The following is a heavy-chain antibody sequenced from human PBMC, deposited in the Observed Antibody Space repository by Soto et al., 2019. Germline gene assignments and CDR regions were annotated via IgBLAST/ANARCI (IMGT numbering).Heavy chain of an antibody. D-gene: IGHD1-1*01. CDR2: INHTGST. CDR1: GGSFSGYS. V-gene: IGHV4-34*01. J-gene: IGHJ4*02. Sequence: PSETLSLTCAVYGGSFSGYSWTWIRQPPGTGLEWIGEINHTGSTNYNPSLKSRVTISVDTSKNQFSLKLTSVTAADTAVYYCAREKITGLFDYWGQGTRSTVSS. CDR3: AREKITGLFDY.